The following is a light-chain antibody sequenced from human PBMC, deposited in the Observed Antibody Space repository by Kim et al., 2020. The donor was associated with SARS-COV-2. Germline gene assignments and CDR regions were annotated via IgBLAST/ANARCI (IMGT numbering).Light chain of an antibody. CDR1: QSLVHSDGNTY. CDR2: KVS. V-gene: IGKV2-30*02. J-gene: IGKJ2*01. CDR3: MQGTHWPPYT. Sequence: DVVMTQSPLSLPVTLGQPASISCRSSQSLVHSDGNTYLNWFQQRPGQSPRRLIYKVSNRDSGVPDRFSGSGSGTDFTLKISRVEAADVGVYYCMQGTHWPPYTFGQGTKLEI.